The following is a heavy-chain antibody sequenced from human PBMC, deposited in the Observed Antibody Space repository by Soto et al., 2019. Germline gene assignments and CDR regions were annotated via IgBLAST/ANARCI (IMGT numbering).Heavy chain of an antibody. CDR1: GFTFDDYA. CDR2: ISWNGATM. CDR3: AKDNGGYYDSSGNFEY. V-gene: IGHV3-9*01. D-gene: IGHD3-22*01. J-gene: IGHJ4*02. Sequence: EVQLVESGGGLVQPGRSLRLSCAASGFTFDDYAMHWVRQAPGKGLEWVSGISWNGATMGYGDSVKGRFTISRDNTKNSLYLEKESLGAEETAFYYCAKDNGGYYDSSGNFEYWGQGTLVTVSS.